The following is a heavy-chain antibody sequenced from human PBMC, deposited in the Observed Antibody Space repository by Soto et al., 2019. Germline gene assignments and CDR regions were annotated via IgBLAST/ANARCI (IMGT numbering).Heavy chain of an antibody. Sequence: QVQLRESGPGLVKTSGTLSLTCAVSGGSISTITWWSWVRQPPGKGLQWLGEIYHSGSTNYIPSLKGRVTISVDTAKNQMSLGLSSVSAADTAVYYCAIYLGSYSGTSCRPFDYWGQGTLVSVCS. CDR1: GGSISTITW. CDR2: IYHSGST. CDR3: AIYLGSYSGTSCRPFDY. J-gene: IGHJ4*02. V-gene: IGHV4-4*02. D-gene: IGHD2-15*01.